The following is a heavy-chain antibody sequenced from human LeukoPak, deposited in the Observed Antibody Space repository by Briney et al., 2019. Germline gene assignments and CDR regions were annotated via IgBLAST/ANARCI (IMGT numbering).Heavy chain of an antibody. CDR2: VNPADSDT. Sequence: GESLKTSRKGSGYSFTSYWIAWVRQMPGKGLEWMGIVNPADSDTRYSPSFEGQVTISVDKSISTAYLQWSSLQASDSAIYYCATVPRIPAVGNTEYFQYWGQGTLVTVSS. J-gene: IGHJ1*01. V-gene: IGHV5-51*01. CDR1: GYSFTSYW. CDR3: ATVPRIPAVGNTEYFQY. D-gene: IGHD6-13*01.